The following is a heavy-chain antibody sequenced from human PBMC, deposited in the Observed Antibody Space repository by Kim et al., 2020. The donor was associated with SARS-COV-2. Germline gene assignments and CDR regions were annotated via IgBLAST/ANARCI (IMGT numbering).Heavy chain of an antibody. J-gene: IGHJ6*02. V-gene: IGHV1-3*01. D-gene: IGHD3-10*01. CDR3: ARDGMYYYGSGSPRGMDV. Sequence: ASVKVSCKASGYTFTSYAMHWVRQAPGQRLEWMGWINAGNGNTKYSQKFQGRVTITRDTSASTAYMELSSLRSEDTAVYYCARDGMYYYGSGSPRGMDVWGQGTTVTVSS. CDR2: INAGNGNT. CDR1: GYTFTSYA.